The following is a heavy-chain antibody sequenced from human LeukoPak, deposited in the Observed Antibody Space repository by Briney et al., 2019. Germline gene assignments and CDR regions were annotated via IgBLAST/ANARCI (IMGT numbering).Heavy chain of an antibody. CDR3: ARALGLEIDY. D-gene: IGHD3-3*01. CDR2: IGSSSSSI. J-gene: IGHJ4*02. V-gene: IGHV3-48*02. CDR1: GFTFSSYS. Sequence: GGSLRLSCAASGFTFSSYSMNWVRQPPGKGLEWVSYIGSSSSSIYYADSVKGRLTISRDNAKNSLYLQMNSLRDEDTAVYYCARALGLEIDYWGQGTLVTVSS.